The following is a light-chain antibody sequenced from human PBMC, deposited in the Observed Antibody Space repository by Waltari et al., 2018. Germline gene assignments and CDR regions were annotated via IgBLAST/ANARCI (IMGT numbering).Light chain of an antibody. V-gene: IGKV1-5*03. CDR1: QTISSW. CDR2: KAS. Sequence: DIQMTQYPSTLSASVGDRVTITCRASQTISSWLAWYQQTPGKPPKLLIYKASSLESGVPSTFSGSGSGTEFTLTISSLQPDDFATYYCQQYDSYPFTFGPGTRVDIK. J-gene: IGKJ3*01. CDR3: QQYDSYPFT.